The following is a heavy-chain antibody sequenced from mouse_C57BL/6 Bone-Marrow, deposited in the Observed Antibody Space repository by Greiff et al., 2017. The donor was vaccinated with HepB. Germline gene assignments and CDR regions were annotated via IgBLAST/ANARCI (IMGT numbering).Heavy chain of an antibody. V-gene: IGHV3-8*01. CDR1: GYSITSDY. CDR3: ARRYYDYDGGYYFDY. J-gene: IGHJ2*01. D-gene: IGHD2-4*01. CDR2: ISYSGST. Sequence: EVKLMESGPGLAKPSQTLSLTCSVTGYSITSDYWNWIRKFPGNKLEYMGYISYSGSTYYNPSLKSRISITRDTSKNQYYLQLNSVTTEYTATYYCARRYYDYDGGYYFDYWGQGTTLTVSS.